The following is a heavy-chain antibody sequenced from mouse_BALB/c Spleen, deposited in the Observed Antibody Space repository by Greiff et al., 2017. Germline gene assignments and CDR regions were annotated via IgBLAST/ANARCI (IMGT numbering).Heavy chain of an antibody. CDR2: ISYSGST. Sequence: EVKLVESGPGLVKPSQSLSLTCTVTGYSITSDYAWNWIRQFPGNKLEWMGYISYSGSTSYNPSLKSRISITRDTSKNQFFLQLNSVTTEDTATYYCARSGDGYPLFAYWGQGTLVTVSA. CDR3: ARSGDGYPLFAY. D-gene: IGHD2-3*01. CDR1: GYSITSDYA. J-gene: IGHJ3*01. V-gene: IGHV3-2*02.